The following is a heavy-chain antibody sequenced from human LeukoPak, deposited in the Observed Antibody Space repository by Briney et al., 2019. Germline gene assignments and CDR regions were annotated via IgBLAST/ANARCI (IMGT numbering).Heavy chain of an antibody. CDR2: IYYSGST. V-gene: IGHV4-59*01. J-gene: IGHJ5*02. Sequence: PSETLSLTCTVSGGSISSYYWSWIRQPPGKGLEWIGYIYYSGSTNYNPSLKSRVTISVDTSKNQFSLKLSSVTAADTAVYYCASRSVLGESDPWGQGTLVTVSS. CDR3: ASRSVLGESDP. CDR1: GGSISSYY. D-gene: IGHD3-10*01.